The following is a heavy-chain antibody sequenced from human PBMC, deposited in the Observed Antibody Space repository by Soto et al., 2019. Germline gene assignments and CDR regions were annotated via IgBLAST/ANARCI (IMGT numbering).Heavy chain of an antibody. V-gene: IGHV3-48*04. CDR2: ISSSSSTI. Sequence: TGGSLRLSCAASGFTFSSYSMNWVRQAPGKGLEWVSYISSSSSTIHYADSVKGRFTISRDNAKNSLYLQMNSLRAEDTAVYYCACAQGILTRYLDYWGQGSLVTVSS. D-gene: IGHD3-9*01. CDR1: GFTFSSYS. CDR3: ACAQGILTRYLDY. J-gene: IGHJ4*02.